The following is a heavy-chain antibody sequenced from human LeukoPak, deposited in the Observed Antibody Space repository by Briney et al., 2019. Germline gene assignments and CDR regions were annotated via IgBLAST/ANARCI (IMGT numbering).Heavy chain of an antibody. V-gene: IGHV3-33*06. CDR2: IWYDGSNK. J-gene: IGHJ6*03. CDR1: GFTFSSYG. CDR3: AKHSSWSYYYYYMDV. D-gene: IGHD6-6*01. Sequence: GGSLRLSCAASGFTFSSYGMHWVRQAPGKGLEWVAVIWYDGSNKYYADSVKGRFTISRDNSKNTLYLQMNSLRAEDTAVYYCAKHSSWSYYYYYMDVWSKGTTVTVSS.